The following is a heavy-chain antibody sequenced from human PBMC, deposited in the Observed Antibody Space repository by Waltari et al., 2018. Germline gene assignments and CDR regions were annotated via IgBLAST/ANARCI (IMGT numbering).Heavy chain of an antibody. Sequence: LRLQESGPGLVKPSETLYLTCTVSGGSISSSDCYWGWIRQPPGKGLESVGSVFYTGITSNNPSLKSRVTISVDTSKNQFSLRLSSVTAADTAVYYCARLTILGTEWGQGTLVTVSS. D-gene: IGHD2-21*01. CDR3: ARLTILGTE. V-gene: IGHV4-39*01. CDR1: GGSISSSDCY. J-gene: IGHJ4*02. CDR2: VFYTGIT.